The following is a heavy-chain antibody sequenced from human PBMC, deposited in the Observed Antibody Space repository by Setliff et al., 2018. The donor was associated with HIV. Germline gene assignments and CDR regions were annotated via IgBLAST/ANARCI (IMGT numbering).Heavy chain of an antibody. CDR3: ATELFIVVAGHTPTFDY. CDR2: ITPNSGGT. V-gene: IGHV1-2*02. CDR1: GFTFTGYY. J-gene: IGHJ4*02. Sequence: ASVKVSCKASGFTFTGYYIHWVRQAPGQGLEWMGWITPNSGGTNYAQKFQGRVTMTRDTSISTAYMELSRLRSDDTAVYYCATELFIVVAGHTPTFDYWGQGTLVTVSS. D-gene: IGHD6-19*01.